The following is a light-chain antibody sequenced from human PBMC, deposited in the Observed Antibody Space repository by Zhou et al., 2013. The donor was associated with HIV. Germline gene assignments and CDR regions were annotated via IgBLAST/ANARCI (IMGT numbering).Light chain of an antibody. V-gene: IGKV3-11*01. J-gene: IGKJ4*01. Sequence: EIMMTQSPATLSVSPGERATLSCRASQSVSSYLAWYQQKPGQAPRLLIYDASNRATGIPARFSGSGSGTDFTLTISSLEPEDFAVYYCQQRSNWLLTFGGGTKVEIK. CDR2: DAS. CDR3: QQRSNWLLT. CDR1: QSVSSY.